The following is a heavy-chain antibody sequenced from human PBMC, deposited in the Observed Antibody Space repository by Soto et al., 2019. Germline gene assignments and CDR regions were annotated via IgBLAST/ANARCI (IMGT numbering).Heavy chain of an antibody. V-gene: IGHV4-34*01. J-gene: IGHJ6*03. D-gene: IGHD2-21*01. CDR3: ARGGISHWAYFYYMDV. Sequence: PSXTLSLTCVVSGGSLSDYFGSWIRQPPVMALEWIGEINHLGSINYNPSLKSRVTMSVDTSKNQFSLTLNSVTAADTATYYCARGGISHWAYFYYMDVWDRGTTVTVSS. CDR2: INHLGSI. CDR1: GGSLSDYF.